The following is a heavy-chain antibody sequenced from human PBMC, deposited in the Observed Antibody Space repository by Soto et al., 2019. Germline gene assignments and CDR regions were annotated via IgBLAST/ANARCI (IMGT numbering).Heavy chain of an antibody. D-gene: IGHD2-2*01. CDR1: GFTVSSNY. CDR3: ARDTRGYCSSTSCYQGHAFDI. CDR2: IYSGGST. Sequence: EVQLVESGGGLVQPGGSLRLSCVASGFTVSSNYMSWVRQAPGKGLEWVSVIYSGGSTYYADSVKGRFTISRHNSKNTLYLQMNSLRAEDTAVYYCARDTRGYCSSTSCYQGHAFDIWGQGTMVTVSS. J-gene: IGHJ3*02. V-gene: IGHV3-53*04.